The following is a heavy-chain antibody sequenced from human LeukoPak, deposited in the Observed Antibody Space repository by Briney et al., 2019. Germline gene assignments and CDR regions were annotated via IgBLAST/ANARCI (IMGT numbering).Heavy chain of an antibody. CDR3: ARDVVRGALNWFDP. CDR1: GYTFTSYG. J-gene: IGHJ5*02. D-gene: IGHD3-10*01. CDR2: IIPIFGTA. V-gene: IGHV1-69*13. Sequence: GASVKVSCKASGYTFTSYGISWVRQAPGQGLEWMGGIIPIFGTANYAQKFQGRVTITADESTSTAYMELSSLRSEDTAVYYCARDVVRGALNWFDPWGQGTLVTVSS.